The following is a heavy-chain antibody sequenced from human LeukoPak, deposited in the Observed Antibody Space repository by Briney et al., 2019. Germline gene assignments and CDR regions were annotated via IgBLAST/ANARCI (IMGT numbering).Heavy chain of an antibody. CDR3: ARDSGYYDILTGYPLPVGYFDY. CDR2: INPNSGGT. J-gene: IGHJ4*02. CDR1: GYTFTGYY. D-gene: IGHD3-9*01. Sequence: RASVKVSCKASGYTFTGYYMHWVRQAPGQGLEWMGRINPNSGGTNYAQKFQGRVTMTRDTSISTAYMELSRLRSDDTAVYYCARDSGYYDILTGYPLPVGYFDYWGQGTLVTVSS. V-gene: IGHV1-2*06.